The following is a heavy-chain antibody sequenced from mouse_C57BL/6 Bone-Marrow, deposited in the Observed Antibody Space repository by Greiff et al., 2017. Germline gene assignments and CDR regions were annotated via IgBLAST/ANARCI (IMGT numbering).Heavy chain of an antibody. CDR1: GYSITSGYY. Sequence: ESGPGLVKPSQSLSLTCSVTGYSITSGYYWNWIRQFPGNKLEWMGYISYDGSNNYNPSLKNRISITRDTSKNQFFLKLNSVTTEDTATYYCARGRDYYGSSHGGQGTLVTVSA. CDR2: ISYDGSN. D-gene: IGHD1-1*01. J-gene: IGHJ3*01. V-gene: IGHV3-6*01. CDR3: ARGRDYYGSSH.